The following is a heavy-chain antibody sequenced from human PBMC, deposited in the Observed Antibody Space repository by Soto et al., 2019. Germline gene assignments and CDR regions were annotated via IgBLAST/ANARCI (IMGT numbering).Heavy chain of an antibody. Sequence: QVQLVQSGAEVKKPGSSVKVSCKASGGTFSSYAISWVRQAPGQGLEWMGGIIPIFGTANYAQMFQGRVTITADDTTSTAYMAVSSLRSEDTAVYYCARGPVDTAMVGYFVYWGQGTLVTVSS. J-gene: IGHJ4*02. CDR1: GGTFSSYA. D-gene: IGHD5-18*01. CDR2: IIPIFGTA. CDR3: ARGPVDTAMVGYFVY. V-gene: IGHV1-69*01.